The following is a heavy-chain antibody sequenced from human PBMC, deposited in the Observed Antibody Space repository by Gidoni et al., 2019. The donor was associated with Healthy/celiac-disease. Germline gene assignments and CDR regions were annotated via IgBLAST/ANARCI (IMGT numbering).Heavy chain of an antibody. V-gene: IGHV4-31*03. CDR1: GASICSGGYY. J-gene: IGHJ4*02. CDR2: IYYSGPT. Sequence: QVQLQESGPGLVKPSQTLSLTCTVSGASICSGGYYWSWVRQHPGKGLEWIGYIYYSGPTYYNPSLKSRVTISVDTSKNQFSLKLSSVTAADTAVYYCARVKPYYYDNSGYYEDWGQGTLVTVSS. D-gene: IGHD3-22*01. CDR3: ARVKPYYYDNSGYYED.